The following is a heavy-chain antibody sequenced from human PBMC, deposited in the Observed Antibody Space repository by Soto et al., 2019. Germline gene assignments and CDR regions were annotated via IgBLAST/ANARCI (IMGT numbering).Heavy chain of an antibody. V-gene: IGHV5-51*03. CDR2: IYPSDSDT. Sequence: GKSLKISCKASGYSFISYWIGWVRQMPGKGLEWMGIIYPSDSDTRYSPSFHGQVTISADKSISTAYLQWSSLKASDTAMYYCARGAVTTNFDYWGLGSLVTVSS. CDR3: ARGAVTTNFDY. CDR1: GYSFISYW. D-gene: IGHD4-4*01. J-gene: IGHJ4*02.